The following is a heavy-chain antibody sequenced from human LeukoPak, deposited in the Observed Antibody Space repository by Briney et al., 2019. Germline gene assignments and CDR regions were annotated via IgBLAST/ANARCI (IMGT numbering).Heavy chain of an antibody. CDR3: ARVGGGYNYGPIDC. CDR2: INYSGSN. CDR1: GGAISSYY. V-gene: IGHV4-59*01. J-gene: IGHJ4*02. D-gene: IGHD5-18*01. Sequence: SETLSLTCTVSGGAISSYYWTWIRQPPGKGLQLIGYINYSGSNRYYPSLKSRVTMSVDMSKNQFSLKVSSVTAADTAVYFCARVGGGYNYGPIDCWGQGALVTVSS.